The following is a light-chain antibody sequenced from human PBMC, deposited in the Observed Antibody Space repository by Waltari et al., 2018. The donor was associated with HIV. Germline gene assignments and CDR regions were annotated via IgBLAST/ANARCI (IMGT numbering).Light chain of an antibody. V-gene: IGLV1-40*01. J-gene: IGLJ3*02. Sequence: SVLTQPPSVSGAPGQRVTISCTGSSSTIGAGYSVHWYQQLPGPAPKLLIYGNSNRPSGVPDRFSGSKSGTSASLAITGLQAEDEADYYCQSYDSSLSGSLFGGGTKLTVL. CDR2: GNS. CDR3: QSYDSSLSGSL. CDR1: SSTIGAGYS.